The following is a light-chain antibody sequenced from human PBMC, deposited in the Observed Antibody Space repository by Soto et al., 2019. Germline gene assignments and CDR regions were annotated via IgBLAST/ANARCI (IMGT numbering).Light chain of an antibody. J-gene: IGLJ3*02. Sequence: QSVLTQPPSMSAAPGQNVTISCSGSSANIGNTYISWYQQLPGTVPKLLIYDNNKRPSGIPDRFSASKSATSATLGITGLQTGDEANYFCGSWQSSLSHWVFGGGTKLTVL. CDR1: SANIGNTY. CDR3: GSWQSSLSHWV. V-gene: IGLV1-51*01. CDR2: DNN.